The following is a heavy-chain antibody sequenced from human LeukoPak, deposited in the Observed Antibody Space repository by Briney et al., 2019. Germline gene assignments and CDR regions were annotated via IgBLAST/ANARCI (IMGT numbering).Heavy chain of an antibody. CDR3: ARAEI. D-gene: IGHD5-24*01. CDR2: IKQDGSQK. Sequence: GGSLRLSCAASGFTFDDYGMSWVRQAPGKGLEWVANIKQDGSQKYYVDSVKGRFTISRDNAKNSLYLQMNSLRAEDTAVYYCARAEIWGQGTLVTVSS. V-gene: IGHV3-7*01. J-gene: IGHJ4*02. CDR1: GFTFDDYG.